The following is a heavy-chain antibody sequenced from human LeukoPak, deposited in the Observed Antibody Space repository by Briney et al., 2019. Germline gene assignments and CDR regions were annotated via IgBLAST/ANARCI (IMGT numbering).Heavy chain of an antibody. D-gene: IGHD5-12*01. CDR1: GFTFSSHW. CDR2: IRQDGGEK. V-gene: IGHV3-7*01. Sequence: GSLRLSCAASGFTFSSHWMTWVRQAPGKGLEWVANIRQDGGEKYYADSVKGRFAISRDNAENSVYLQMNSLRAEDTAVYFCARDYEHSGYDYLPLYWGQGTLVTVSS. J-gene: IGHJ4*02. CDR3: ARDYEHSGYDYLPLY.